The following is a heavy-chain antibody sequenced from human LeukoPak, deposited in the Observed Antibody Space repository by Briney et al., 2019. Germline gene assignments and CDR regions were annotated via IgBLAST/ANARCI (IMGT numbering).Heavy chain of an antibody. CDR1: GGSFSGYY. D-gene: IGHD6-6*01. CDR2: IKHSGST. CDR3: ARQSIAARGYYYYMDV. V-gene: IGHV4-34*01. Sequence: SETLSLTCAVYGGSFSGYYWSWIRQPPGKGLEWIGEIKHSGSTNYNPSLKSRVTMSVDTPKNQFPLKLTSVTAADTAVYYCARQSIAARGYYYYMDVWGKGTTVTVSS. J-gene: IGHJ6*03.